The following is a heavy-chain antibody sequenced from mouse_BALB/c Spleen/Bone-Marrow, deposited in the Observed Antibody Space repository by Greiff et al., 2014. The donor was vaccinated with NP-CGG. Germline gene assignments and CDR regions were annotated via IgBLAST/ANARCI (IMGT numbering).Heavy chain of an antibody. D-gene: IGHD4-1*01. Sequence: DVQLVEFGGGLVQPGGSLRLSCATSGFTFSDFYMEWVRQPPGKRLEWIAASRNRRNDYTTEYSASVKGRFIVSRDTSQSILYLQMNALRAEDTAIYYCARDAGRGNFDYWGQGTTLTVSS. CDR1: GFTFSDFY. J-gene: IGHJ2*01. CDR2: SRNRRNDYTT. CDR3: ARDAGRGNFDY. V-gene: IGHV7-1*02.